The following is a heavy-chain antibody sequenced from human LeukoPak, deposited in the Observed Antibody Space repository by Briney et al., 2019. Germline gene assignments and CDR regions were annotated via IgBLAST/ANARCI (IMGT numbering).Heavy chain of an antibody. CDR3: ARGAGYNYPYYFDY. CDR2: IYGGGNI. Sequence: GGSLRLSCAASGFTVSSNYMNWVRQAPGKGLEWVSVIYGGGNIYYADSVKGRSTISRDNSKNTLYLQMNSLRAEDTAVYYCARGAGYNYPYYFDYWGQGTLVTVSS. CDR1: GFTVSSNY. D-gene: IGHD5-24*01. V-gene: IGHV3-53*01. J-gene: IGHJ4*02.